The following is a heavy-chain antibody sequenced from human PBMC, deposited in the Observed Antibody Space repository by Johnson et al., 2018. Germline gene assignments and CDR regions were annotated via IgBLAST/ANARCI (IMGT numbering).Heavy chain of an antibody. D-gene: IGHD5-18*01. J-gene: IGHJ3*02. Sequence: EVQLLESGGGLVKPGGSLRLSCAASGFIFSSYNMNWVRQAPGKGLEWVSSISSSSNYIYYAESLKGRFSISRDNAKNSLYLQMNSLRAEDTAVYYCARDHGYSYGHFDAFHIWGQGTMVTVSS. CDR3: ARDHGYSYGHFDAFHI. CDR2: ISSSSNYI. V-gene: IGHV3-21*01. CDR1: GFIFSSYN.